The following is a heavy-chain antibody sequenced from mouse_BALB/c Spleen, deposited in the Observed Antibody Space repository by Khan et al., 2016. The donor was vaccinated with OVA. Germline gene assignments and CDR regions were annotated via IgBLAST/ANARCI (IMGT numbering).Heavy chain of an antibody. V-gene: IGHV5-17*02. Sequence: EVELVESGGGLVQPGGSRKLSCAASGCTFSSFGMHWVRQAPEKGLEWVAYISFGSATIYYADTLKGRLTISRDNPKNILFLQMTSLSSEATDIYVCASSMITTWYFDAWGAETTVNVSS. CDR2: ISFGSATI. CDR3: ASSMITTWYFDA. J-gene: IGHJ1*01. CDR1: GCTFSSFG. D-gene: IGHD2-4*01.